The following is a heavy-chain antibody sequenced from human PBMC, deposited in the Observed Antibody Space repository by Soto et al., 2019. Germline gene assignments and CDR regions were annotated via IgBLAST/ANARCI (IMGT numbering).Heavy chain of an antibody. CDR3: ARSVAVPGAHIDY. V-gene: IGHV4-59*01. CDR1: DGSISCSY. J-gene: IGHJ4*02. D-gene: IGHD6-19*01. CDR2: VYYTGST. Sequence: SETLSLTCSVSDGSISCSYWSWIRQSPGKGLEWLGYVYYTGSTNYSPSLRSRVSISVDTSKNEFSLRLSSVTAADTAVYFCARSVAVPGAHIDYWGQGTQVTVSS.